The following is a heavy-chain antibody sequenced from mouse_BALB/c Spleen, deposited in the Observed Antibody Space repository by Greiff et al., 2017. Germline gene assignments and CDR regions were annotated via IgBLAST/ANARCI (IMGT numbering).Heavy chain of an antibody. Sequence: EVKLMESGGGLVQPGGSLKLSCAASGFTFSSYGMSWVRQTPDKRLELVATINSNGGSTYYPDSVKGRFTISRDNAKNTLYLQMSSLKSEDTAMYYCARAYGNYGYFDYWGQGTTLTVSS. V-gene: IGHV5-6-3*01. D-gene: IGHD2-1*01. CDR2: INSNGGST. CDR1: GFTFSSYG. J-gene: IGHJ2*01. CDR3: ARAYGNYGYFDY.